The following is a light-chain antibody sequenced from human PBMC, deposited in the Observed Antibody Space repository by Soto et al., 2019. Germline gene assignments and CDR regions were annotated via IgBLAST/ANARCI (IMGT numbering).Light chain of an antibody. J-gene: IGKJ4*01. CDR1: QSVDSN. Sequence: EILMTQPPATLSVSPGERATLSCRASQSVDSNLAWYQHKPGQTPRLLIYDASTRATGVPARFSGSGSGTEFTLTINSLQSEDFAVYYCQRYNNWPLTFGGGTKVDIK. V-gene: IGKV3-15*01. CDR2: DAS. CDR3: QRYNNWPLT.